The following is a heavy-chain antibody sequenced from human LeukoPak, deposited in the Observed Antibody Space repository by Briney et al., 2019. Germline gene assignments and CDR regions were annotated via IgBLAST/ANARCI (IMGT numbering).Heavy chain of an antibody. CDR3: ARGLHHYFPFDY. CDR1: GGSISSYY. V-gene: IGHV4-59*01. Sequence: SETLSLTCTVSGGSISSYYWSWIRQPPGKGLEWIGYIYYSGSTNYNPSLKSRVTISLDTSKNQFSLKLSSVTAADTAVYYFARGLHHYFPFDYWGQGTLVTVSS. J-gene: IGHJ4*02. CDR2: IYYSGST. D-gene: IGHD2-21*01.